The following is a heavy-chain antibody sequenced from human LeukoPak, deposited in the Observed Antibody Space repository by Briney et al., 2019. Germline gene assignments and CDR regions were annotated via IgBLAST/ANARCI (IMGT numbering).Heavy chain of an antibody. J-gene: IGHJ6*02. CDR3: ARGGAQWLAYYGNSGYTGGGMDV. D-gene: IGHD3-22*01. V-gene: IGHV3-7*01. Sequence: GGSLRLSCVASGFTFSTYWMNWVRQAPGKGLEWVANVKQDGSEKYYVDSVKDRFTISRDNAKSSLYLQVNSLRAEDTAVYYCARGGAQWLAYYGNSGYTGGGMDVWGQGTTVTVSS. CDR2: VKQDGSEK. CDR1: GFTFSTYW.